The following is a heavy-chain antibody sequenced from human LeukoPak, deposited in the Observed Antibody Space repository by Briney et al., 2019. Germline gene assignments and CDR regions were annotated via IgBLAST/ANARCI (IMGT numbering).Heavy chain of an antibody. V-gene: IGHV4-34*01. Sequence: SETLSLTCAVYGGSFSGYYWSWIRQPPGTGLEWIGEINHSGSTNYNPSLKSRVTISVDTSKNQFSLKLSSVTAADTAVYYCARGFIAVALTYYYYYMDVWGKGTTVTVSS. CDR3: ARGFIAVALTYYYYYMDV. J-gene: IGHJ6*03. D-gene: IGHD6-19*01. CDR2: INHSGST. CDR1: GGSFSGYY.